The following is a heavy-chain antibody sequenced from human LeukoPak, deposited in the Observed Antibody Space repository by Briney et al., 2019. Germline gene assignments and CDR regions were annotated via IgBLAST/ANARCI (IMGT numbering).Heavy chain of an antibody. CDR3: ATGRYFTMIVGQPDAFDI. Sequence: ASVRVSCKVSGYTLTELSMHWVRQAPGKGLEWMGGFDPEDGETIYAQKFQGRVTMTEDTSTDTAYMELSSLRSEDTAVYYCATGRYFTMIVGQPDAFDIWGQGTMVTVSS. D-gene: IGHD3-22*01. CDR2: FDPEDGET. V-gene: IGHV1-24*01. J-gene: IGHJ3*02. CDR1: GYTLTELS.